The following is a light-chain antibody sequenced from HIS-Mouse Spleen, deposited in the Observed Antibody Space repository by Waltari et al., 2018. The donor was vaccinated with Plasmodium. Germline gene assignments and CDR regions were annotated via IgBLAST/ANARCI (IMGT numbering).Light chain of an antibody. Sequence: SYELTQPPSVSVAPGQTARITCSGGAVPKNYAYWYQQKSGQAPVLVIYEDSKRPSGIPERFSGSSSGTMATLTISGAQVEDEADYYCYSTDSSGNHRVFGGGTKLTVL. CDR3: YSTDSSGNHRV. CDR1: AVPKNY. CDR2: EDS. J-gene: IGLJ3*02. V-gene: IGLV3-10*01.